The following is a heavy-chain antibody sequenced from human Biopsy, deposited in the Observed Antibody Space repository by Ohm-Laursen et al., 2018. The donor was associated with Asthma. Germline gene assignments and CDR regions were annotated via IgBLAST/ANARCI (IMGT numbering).Heavy chain of an antibody. CDR3: ARTFHFWSPYHAEHYQL. CDR2: IKHDGSEK. V-gene: IGHV3-7*01. Sequence: SLRLSCAASGFTFSSYGMHWVRQVPGQGLEWVANIKHDGSEKSHVDSLKGRFTISRDNAKNLLFLQMNSLRAEDTAVYYCARTFHFWSPYHAEHYQLWGQGTLVTVSS. J-gene: IGHJ1*01. CDR1: GFTFSSYG. D-gene: IGHD3-3*01.